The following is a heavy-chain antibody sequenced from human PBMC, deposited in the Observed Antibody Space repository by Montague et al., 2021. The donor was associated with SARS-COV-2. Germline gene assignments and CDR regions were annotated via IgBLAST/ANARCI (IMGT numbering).Heavy chain of an antibody. CDR2: IYYSGST. J-gene: IGHJ6*02. CDR3: ARLLRSCTNGVCRTYYYYAMDV. D-gene: IGHD2-8*01. V-gene: IGHV4-59*01. CDR1: GGSISGYY. Sequence: ETLSLTCTVSGGSISGYYWSWIRQPPGKGLEWIGYIYYSGSTKYNPFLESRVTVSVDRSKNQVSLKLSSVTAADTAVYYCARLLRSCTNGVCRTYYYYAMDVWGQGTTVTVSS.